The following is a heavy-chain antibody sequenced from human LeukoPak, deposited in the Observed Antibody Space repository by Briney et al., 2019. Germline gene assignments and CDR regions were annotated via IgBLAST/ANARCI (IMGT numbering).Heavy chain of an antibody. CDR2: IKKDGSEK. D-gene: IGHD3-16*01. CDR3: ARGGPDY. CDR1: GFRFSTYW. J-gene: IGHJ4*02. V-gene: IGHV3-7*04. Sequence: GGSLRLSCAASGFRFSTYWMSWVRQAPGKGLEWVANIKKDGSEKFYVDSVKGRFTISRDNAKNSLYLQTNSLRVEDTAVYYCARGGPDYWGQGTLVTVSS.